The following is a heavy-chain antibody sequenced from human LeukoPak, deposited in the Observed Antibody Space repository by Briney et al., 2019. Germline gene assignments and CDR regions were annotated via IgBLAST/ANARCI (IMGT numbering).Heavy chain of an antibody. CDR1: GYTLTELS. D-gene: IGHD3-9*01. Sequence: ASVKVSCKVSGYTLTELSMHWVRQAPGQGLEWMGWITTYNDNTNYAQKFQGRVTMTTDTSTSTAYMELRSLTSDDTAVFYCARRYYNILTGSFSFDYWGQGTLVTVSS. CDR3: ARRYYNILTGSFSFDY. J-gene: IGHJ4*02. V-gene: IGHV1-18*01. CDR2: ITTYNDNT.